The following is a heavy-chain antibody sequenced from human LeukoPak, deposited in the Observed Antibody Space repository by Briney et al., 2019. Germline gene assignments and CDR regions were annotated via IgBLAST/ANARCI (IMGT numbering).Heavy chain of an antibody. D-gene: IGHD2-15*01. Sequence: ASVKVSCKASGYTFTYRYLHWVRQAPGQALEWMGWITPFNGNTNYAQKFQDRVTITRDRSMSTAYMELSSLRSEDTAMYYCARSGPPLPPSDRLGYCSGGSCYDDYYDMDVWGQGTTVTVSS. CDR2: ITPFNGNT. CDR1: GYTFTYRY. V-gene: IGHV1-45*02. J-gene: IGHJ6*02. CDR3: ARSGPPLPPSDRLGYCSGGSCYDDYYDMDV.